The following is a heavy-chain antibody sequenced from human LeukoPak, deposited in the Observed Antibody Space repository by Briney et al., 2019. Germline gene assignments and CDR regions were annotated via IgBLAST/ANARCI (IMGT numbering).Heavy chain of an antibody. CDR3: ARDWGGTDPFDY. Sequence: ASVKVSCKASGGTFSSYAISWVRQAPGQGLEWMGRIIPILGIANYAQKFQGRVTITADKSTSTAYMELSSLRSEDTAVYYCARDWGGTDPFDYWAREPWSPSPQ. CDR2: IIPILGIA. J-gene: IGHJ4*02. CDR1: GGTFSSYA. D-gene: IGHD3-16*01. V-gene: IGHV1-69*04.